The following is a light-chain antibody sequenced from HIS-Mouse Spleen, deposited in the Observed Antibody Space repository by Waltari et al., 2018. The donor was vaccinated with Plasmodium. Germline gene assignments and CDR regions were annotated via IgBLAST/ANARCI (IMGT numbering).Light chain of an antibody. CDR2: EDS. CDR1: ALPKKY. V-gene: IGLV3-10*01. Sequence: SYELTQPPSVSVSPGQTARITCSGVALPKKYAYWYKQKSGQAPVLVIYEDSKRPSGIPERFPGSSSGTMATLTISGAQVEDEADYYCYSTDISGNHRVFGGGTKLTVL. J-gene: IGLJ3*02. CDR3: YSTDISGNHRV.